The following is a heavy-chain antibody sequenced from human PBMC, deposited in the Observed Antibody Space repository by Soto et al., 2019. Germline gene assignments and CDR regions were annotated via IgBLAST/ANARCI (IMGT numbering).Heavy chain of an antibody. Sequence: QVQLVQSGAEVKKPGSSVKISCKASGGTFSSYAISWVRQAPGQGLEWMGGIIPIFGTANYAQKFQGRVTITXXEXTXXADMELSSLRSEDTAVYYWARAPDMTTVTTFAFDIWGQGTMVTVSS. CDR1: GGTFSSYA. V-gene: IGHV1-69*05. CDR2: IIPIFGTA. J-gene: IGHJ3*02. D-gene: IGHD4-17*01. CDR3: ARAPDMTTVTTFAFDI.